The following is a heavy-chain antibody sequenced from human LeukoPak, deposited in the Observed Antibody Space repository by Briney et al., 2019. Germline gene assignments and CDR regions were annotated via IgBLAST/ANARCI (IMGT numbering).Heavy chain of an antibody. J-gene: IGHJ4*02. D-gene: IGHD3-9*01. CDR3: ARAYYDILTGYSHFDY. CDR1: GGSISSGGYS. V-gene: IGHV4-30-2*01. CDR2: IYRSGST. Sequence: SETLSLTCAVSGGSISSGGYSWSWIRQPPGKGLEWIGYIYRSGSTYYNPSLKSRVTISVDRSKNQFSLKLSSVTAADTAVYYCARAYYDILTGYSHFDYWGQGTLVTVSS.